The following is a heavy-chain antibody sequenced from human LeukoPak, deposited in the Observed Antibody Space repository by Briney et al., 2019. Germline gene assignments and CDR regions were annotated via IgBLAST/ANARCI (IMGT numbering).Heavy chain of an antibody. Sequence: MSSETLSLTCTVSGASISSSSWTWIRQPPGKGLECIGFIYYSGTTIYNPSLKGRVTISLDTSKNQFSLRLSSVTAADTAVYYCARHFSSGWSDYWGQGTLVTVSS. D-gene: IGHD6-19*01. CDR2: IYYSGTT. V-gene: IGHV4-59*08. CDR3: ARHFSSGWSDY. J-gene: IGHJ4*02. CDR1: GASISSSS.